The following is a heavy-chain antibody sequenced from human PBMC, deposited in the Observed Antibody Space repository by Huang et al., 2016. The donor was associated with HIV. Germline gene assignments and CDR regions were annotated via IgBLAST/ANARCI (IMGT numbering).Heavy chain of an antibody. CDR3: ARGGEFLWFGEPGGWFDP. V-gene: IGHV4-4*07. Sequence: SGGSISSYYWSWIRQPAGKGLEWIGRIYTSGSTNYNPSLKSRVTMSVDTSKNQFSLKLSAVTAAAPSVYSCARGGEFLWFGEPGGWFDPWGQGTLVTVSS. CDR1: GGSISSYY. D-gene: IGHD3-10*01. CDR2: IYTSGST. J-gene: IGHJ5*02.